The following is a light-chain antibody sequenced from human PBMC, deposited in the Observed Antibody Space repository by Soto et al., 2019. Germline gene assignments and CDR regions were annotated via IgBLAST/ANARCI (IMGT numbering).Light chain of an antibody. CDR3: QQYDNWYT. CDR2: DAS. Sequence: EIVLTQSPATLSLSPGESATLSCKASQSVRTFLAWYQQKPGQTPRLLIYDASKRATGIPARFSGSGSGTDFTLTISSLQSEDSAVYYCQQYDNWYTFGPGTKLEIK. V-gene: IGKV3-11*01. J-gene: IGKJ2*01. CDR1: QSVRTF.